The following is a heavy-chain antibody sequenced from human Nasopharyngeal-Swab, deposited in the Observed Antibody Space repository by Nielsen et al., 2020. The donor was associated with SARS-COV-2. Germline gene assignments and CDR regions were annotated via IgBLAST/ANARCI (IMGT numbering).Heavy chain of an antibody. V-gene: IGHV3-23*01. D-gene: IGHD6-13*01. J-gene: IGHJ4*02. CDR1: GFTFSSYG. Sequence: GESLKISCAVSGFTFSSYGMNWVRQAPGKGLEWVSAISGSGGDTYYADSVKGRFTISRDNSKNTLYLRMNSLRAEDTAVYYCAKDGSSSPTYWGQGTLVTVSS. CDR2: ISGSGGDT. CDR3: AKDGSSSPTY.